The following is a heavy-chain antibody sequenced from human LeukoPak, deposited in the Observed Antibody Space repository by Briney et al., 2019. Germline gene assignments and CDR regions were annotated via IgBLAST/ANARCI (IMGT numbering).Heavy chain of an antibody. CDR1: GYTLTELS. J-gene: IGHJ4*02. V-gene: IGHV1-24*01. D-gene: IGHD3-9*01. CDR3: ATGDFDGPGPFDY. Sequence: ASVKVSCKVSGYTLTELSMHWVRQAPGKGLEWMGGFDPEDGETIYAQKFQGRVTMTEDTSTDTAYMELSSLRSEDTAVYYCATGDFDGPGPFDYWGQVTLVTVSS. CDR2: FDPEDGET.